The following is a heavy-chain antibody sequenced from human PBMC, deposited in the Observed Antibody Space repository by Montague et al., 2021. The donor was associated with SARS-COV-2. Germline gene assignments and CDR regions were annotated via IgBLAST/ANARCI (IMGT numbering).Heavy chain of an antibody. Sequence: SLRLSCAASGFTFSTYSMHWVRQAPGKGLEWVSSINSKSNNKSYSSSLEGRFTISRDNAKNSLYLQMNSLRDEDTAVYYCARDSFGVVARGENWFDPWGQGTLVTVSA. D-gene: IGHD2-21*01. V-gene: IGHV3-21*01. J-gene: IGHJ5*02. CDR1: GFTFSTYS. CDR2: INSKSNNK. CDR3: ARDSFGVVARGENWFDP.